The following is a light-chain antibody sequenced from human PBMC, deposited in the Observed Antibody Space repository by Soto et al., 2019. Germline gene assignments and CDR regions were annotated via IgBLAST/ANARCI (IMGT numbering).Light chain of an antibody. CDR1: ASNIGSKS. J-gene: IGLJ1*01. V-gene: IGLV1-44*01. CDR3: AAWDDSLDEYV. Sequence: QSVLTQPPAASVTPGQMVTISCAGSASNIGSKSVNWYQQFPGTAPKLLIYSSIYRPSGVPARMSASNSGTSASLAISGLKSEDEDDYSCAAWDDSLDEYVFGPGTKVTVL. CDR2: SSI.